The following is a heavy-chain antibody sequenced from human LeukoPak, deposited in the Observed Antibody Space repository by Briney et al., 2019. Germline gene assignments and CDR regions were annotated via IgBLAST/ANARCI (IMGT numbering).Heavy chain of an antibody. J-gene: IGHJ6*03. CDR3: ARLGYCSGGSCYYYYYMDV. Sequence: SETLSLTCTVSSGSISTSNYYWSWIRQPPGKGLEWIGYIYYSGSTNYNPSLKSRVTISVDTSKNQFSLKLSSVTAADTAVYYCARLGYCSGGSCYYYYYMDVWGKGTTVTVSS. V-gene: IGHV4-61*01. CDR1: SGSISTSNYY. D-gene: IGHD2-15*01. CDR2: IYYSGST.